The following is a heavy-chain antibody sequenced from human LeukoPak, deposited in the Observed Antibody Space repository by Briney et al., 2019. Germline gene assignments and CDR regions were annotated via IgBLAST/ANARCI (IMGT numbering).Heavy chain of an antibody. J-gene: IGHJ4*02. Sequence: GGSLRISCAAPGFTFRSYWMHWVRPAPGMGLVWVSRISSDGSSTSFADSVKGRFTISRDNARNTLYLQMSSLRAEDTAVYYCARDNYDSSGYYYNFDSWGQGTLVTVSS. CDR2: ISSDGSST. CDR1: GFTFRSYW. D-gene: IGHD3-22*01. CDR3: ARDNYDSSGYYYNFDS. V-gene: IGHV3-74*01.